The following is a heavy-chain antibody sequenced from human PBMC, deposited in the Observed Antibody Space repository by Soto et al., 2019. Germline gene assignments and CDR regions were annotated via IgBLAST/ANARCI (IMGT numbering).Heavy chain of an antibody. V-gene: IGHV3-30*18. Sequence: PGGSLRLSCAGSGFPFSNYGLHWVRQAPGKGLDWVSFISFDGGHKYYADSVKGRFTISRDNSNNMLYLQMDSLTTEDTAVYYCAKDGAPRYCSRSSCHPAGAYWGQGTLVTVSS. D-gene: IGHD2-15*01. CDR3: AKDGAPRYCSRSSCHPAGAY. J-gene: IGHJ4*02. CDR2: ISFDGGHK. CDR1: GFPFSNYG.